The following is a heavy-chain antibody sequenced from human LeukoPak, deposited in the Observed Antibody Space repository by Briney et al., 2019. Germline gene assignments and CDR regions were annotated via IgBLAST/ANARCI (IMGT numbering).Heavy chain of an antibody. CDR3: ASYDPALDAYI. D-gene: IGHD3-22*01. J-gene: IGHJ3*02. V-gene: IGHV3-15*01. Sequence: GGSPRLSCAASGFTFSYVSLSWVRQAPGKGLEWVCHIKSKTDGGTTAYAAPVKGRFTISRDDSKSALYLQMNSLKTEDTAVYYCASYDPALDAYIWGQGTRVTVSS. CDR2: IKSKTDGGTT. CDR1: GFTFSYVS.